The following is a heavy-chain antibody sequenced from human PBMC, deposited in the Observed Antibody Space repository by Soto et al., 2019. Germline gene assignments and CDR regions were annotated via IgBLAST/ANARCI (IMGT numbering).Heavy chain of an antibody. CDR1: GFTFSSYS. D-gene: IGHD6-19*01. J-gene: IGHJ6*02. CDR2: ISGSGGST. Sequence: XGSLRLSCAASGFTFSSYSMSWVRQAPGKGLDWVSAISGSGGSTYYADSVKGRFTISRDNSKNTLYLQMNSLRAEDTAVYYCAKQLEQWLVVVERGMDVWGQGTTVTVSS. CDR3: AKQLEQWLVVVERGMDV. V-gene: IGHV3-23*01.